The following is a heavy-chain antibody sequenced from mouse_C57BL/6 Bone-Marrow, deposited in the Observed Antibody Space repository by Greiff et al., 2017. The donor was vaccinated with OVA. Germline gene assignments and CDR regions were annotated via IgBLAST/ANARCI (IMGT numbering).Heavy chain of an antibody. CDR3: VGGYSNYPNWDGDWFAY. V-gene: IGHV1-49*01. J-gene: IGHJ3*01. Sequence: LQQSGAELVRPGSSVKLSCKDSYFAFMASAMHWVKQRPGHGLEWIGSFTMYSDATEYSENFKGKATLTANTSSSTAYMELSSLTSEDSAVHLPVGGYSNYPNWDGDWFAYWGQGTLVTVSA. CDR1: YFAFMASA. D-gene: IGHD2-5*01. CDR2: FTMYSDAT.